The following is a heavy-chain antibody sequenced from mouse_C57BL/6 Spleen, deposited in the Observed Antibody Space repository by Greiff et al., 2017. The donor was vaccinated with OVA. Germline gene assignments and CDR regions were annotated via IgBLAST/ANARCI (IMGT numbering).Heavy chain of an antibody. Sequence: QVQLQQPGAELVRPGTSVTLSCKASGYTFTSYWMHWVKQRPGQGLEWIGVIDPSDSYTNYNQKFKGKATLTVDTSSSTAYMQLSSLTSEDSAVYYCARSNGYYEVPMDYWGQGTSVTVSS. CDR3: ARSNGYYEVPMDY. CDR1: GYTFTSYW. D-gene: IGHD2-3*01. V-gene: IGHV1-59*01. CDR2: IDPSDSYT. J-gene: IGHJ4*01.